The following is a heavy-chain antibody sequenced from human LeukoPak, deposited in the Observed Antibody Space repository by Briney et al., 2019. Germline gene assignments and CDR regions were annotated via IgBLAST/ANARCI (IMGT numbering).Heavy chain of an antibody. CDR1: GYTFSIYG. Sequence: ASVKVSCKASGYTFSIYGISWVRQAPGQGLEWMGWISAYNGNTDYAQNLRGRLIMTTDTSTSTAYMELRSLRSDDTAVYYCARDSVDVSGTYYNDSPDYWGQGTLVTVSS. V-gene: IGHV1-18*01. CDR2: ISAYNGNT. J-gene: IGHJ4*02. D-gene: IGHD3-10*01. CDR3: ARDSVDVSGTYYNDSPDY.